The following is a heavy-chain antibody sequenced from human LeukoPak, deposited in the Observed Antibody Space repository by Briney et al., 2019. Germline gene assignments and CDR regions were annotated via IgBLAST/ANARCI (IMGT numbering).Heavy chain of an antibody. V-gene: IGHV4-39*01. J-gene: IGHJ4*02. CDR2: IYYSGST. CDR3: ARHSARLSMATILLGYFDY. D-gene: IGHD5-24*01. Sequence: SETLSLTCTVSGGSISSSSYYWGWIRQPPGKGLEWIGSIYYSGSTYYNPSLKSRVTISVDTSKNQFSLKLSSVTAADTAVYYCARHSARLSMATILLGYFDYWGQGTLVTVSS. CDR1: GGSISSSSYY.